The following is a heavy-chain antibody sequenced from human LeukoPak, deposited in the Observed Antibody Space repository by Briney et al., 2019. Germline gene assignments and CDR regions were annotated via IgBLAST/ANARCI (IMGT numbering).Heavy chain of an antibody. CDR1: GGSISGSSNF. D-gene: IGHD4-11*01. Sequence: SETLSLTCTSSGGSISGSSNFWGWIRRPPGKGLEWIGTIHYTGTTYYNPSLKSRVIISVDTSKNQFSLKLTSVTATDTAVYYCTRRPHSYFADWGQGTLVTVSS. CDR2: IHYTGTT. J-gene: IGHJ4*02. V-gene: IGHV4-39*01. CDR3: TRRPHSYFAD.